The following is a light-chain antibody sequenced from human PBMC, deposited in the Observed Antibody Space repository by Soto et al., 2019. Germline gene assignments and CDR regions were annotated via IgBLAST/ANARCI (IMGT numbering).Light chain of an antibody. CDR3: QHHDNWPREWT. V-gene: IGKV3-15*01. CDR1: QSVSRN. Sequence: EIVLTQSPGTLSLSPGERATLSCRASQSVSRNLAWYQQKPGQAPRLLIYGASTRATGIPARFSGSGSGTDFTLTISSLQSEDFAVYYCQHHDNWPREWTFGQGTKVDIK. J-gene: IGKJ1*01. CDR2: GAS.